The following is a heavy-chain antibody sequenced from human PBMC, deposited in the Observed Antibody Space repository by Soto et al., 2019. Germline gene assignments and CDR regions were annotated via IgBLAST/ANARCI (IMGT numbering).Heavy chain of an antibody. V-gene: IGHV5-10-1*01. D-gene: IGHD2-2*01. CDR3: ASSPRGYCSSTSCRELGYYYGMDV. CDR1: GYSFTSYW. Sequence: PGESLKISCKGSGYSFTSYWISWVRQMPGKGLEWMGRIDPSDSYTNYSPSFQGHVTISADKSISTAYLQWSSLKASDTAMYYCASSPRGYCSSTSCRELGYYYGMDVWGQGTTVTVSS. J-gene: IGHJ6*02. CDR2: IDPSDSYT.